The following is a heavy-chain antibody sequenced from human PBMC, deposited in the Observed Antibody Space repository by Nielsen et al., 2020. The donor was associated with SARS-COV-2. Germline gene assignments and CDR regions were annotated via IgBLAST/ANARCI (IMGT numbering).Heavy chain of an antibody. V-gene: IGHV4-4*02. J-gene: IGHJ4*02. CDR3: ARDRIASYDSSGYPYYFDY. CDR2: IYHGGST. Sequence: WIRQPPGKGLEWIGEIYHGGSTNYNPSLRGRVTISVDKSKNQFSLELSSVTAADTAVYYCARDRIASYDSSGYPYYFDYWGQGTLVTVSS. D-gene: IGHD3-22*01.